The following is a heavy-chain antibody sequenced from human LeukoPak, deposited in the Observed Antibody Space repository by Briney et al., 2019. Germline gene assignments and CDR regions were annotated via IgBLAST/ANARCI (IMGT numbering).Heavy chain of an antibody. J-gene: IGHJ6*03. V-gene: IGHV3-7*01. Sequence: GGSLRLSCAASGFTLTNYWMSWVRQAPGKGLECVANINEVGTAIYYVDSVKGRFTISRDTAKSSLYLQMRSLRAEDTAVYYCARDTFSTDMDVWGKGTTVTVSS. CDR1: GFTLTNYW. CDR3: ARDTFSTDMDV. D-gene: IGHD3-16*01. CDR2: INEVGTAI.